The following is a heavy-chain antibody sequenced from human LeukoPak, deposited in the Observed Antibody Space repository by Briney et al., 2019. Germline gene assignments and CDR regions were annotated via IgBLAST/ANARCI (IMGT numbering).Heavy chain of an antibody. Sequence: GGSLRLSRAASGFTFTAYTLNWVRQAPGKGLEWVSYIGTSSSTRSYADSVKDRFTISGDNAKNSLYLQMDSLRAEDTAVYYCGRDWAFSFDYWGQGTLVTVSS. CDR2: IGTSSSTR. CDR1: GFTFTAYT. J-gene: IGHJ4*02. D-gene: IGHD3-16*01. V-gene: IGHV3-48*04. CDR3: GRDWAFSFDY.